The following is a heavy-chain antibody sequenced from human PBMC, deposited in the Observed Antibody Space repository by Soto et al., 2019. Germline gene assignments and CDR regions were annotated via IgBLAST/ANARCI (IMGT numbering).Heavy chain of an antibody. CDR2: INHSGST. D-gene: IGHD4-4*01. V-gene: IGHV4-34*01. Sequence: SETLSLTCAVYGGSFSGYYWSWIRQPPGKGLEWIGEINHSGSTNYNPSLKSRVTISVDTSKNQFSLKLSSVTAADTAVYYCASTDAYFFDYWGQGTLVTVSS. CDR1: GGSFSGYY. J-gene: IGHJ4*02. CDR3: ASTDAYFFDY.